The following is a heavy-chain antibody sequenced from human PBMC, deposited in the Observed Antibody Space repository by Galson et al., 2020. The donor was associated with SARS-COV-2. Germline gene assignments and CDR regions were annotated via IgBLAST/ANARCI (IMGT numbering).Heavy chain of an antibody. CDR3: ARGQELLWFGELFPSLGYYYGMDV. CDR2: IYTSGST. D-gene: IGHD3-10*01. V-gene: IGHV4-4*07. CDR1: GGSISSYY. J-gene: IGHJ6*02. Sequence: SETLSLTCTVSGGSISSYYWSWIRQPAGKGLEWIGRIYTSGSTNYNPSLKSRVTMSVDTSKNQFSLKLSSVTAADTAVYYCARGQELLWFGELFPSLGYYYGMDVWGQGTTVTVSS.